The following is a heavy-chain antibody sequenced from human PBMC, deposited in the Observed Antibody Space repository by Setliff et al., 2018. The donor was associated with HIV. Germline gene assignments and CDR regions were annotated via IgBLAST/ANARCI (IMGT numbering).Heavy chain of an antibody. J-gene: IGHJ3*02. CDR3: ARLKGVLVVMLDAFDI. Sequence: GASVKVSCKASGYTFSSYGISWVRQAPGQGLEWVGWISAYNGDTKYAQKLQGRVTMTTDTSTSTAYMELRSLRSDDTAVYYCARLKGVLVVMLDAFDIWGQGTMVTVSS. CDR1: GYTFSSYG. V-gene: IGHV1-18*01. CDR2: ISAYNGDT. D-gene: IGHD2-15*01.